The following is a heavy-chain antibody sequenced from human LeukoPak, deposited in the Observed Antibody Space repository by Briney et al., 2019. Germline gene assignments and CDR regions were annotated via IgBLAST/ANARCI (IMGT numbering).Heavy chain of an antibody. D-gene: IGHD6-19*01. V-gene: IGHV3-23*01. Sequence: GGSLRLSCAASGFTFSDYYMSWIRQAPGKGLEWVSGISGSGGSTYYADSVKGRFTISRDNSKNTLYLQMNSLRAEDTAVYYCAKGSYSSGWYESDYWGQGTLVTVSS. CDR2: ISGSGGST. J-gene: IGHJ4*02. CDR1: GFTFSDYY. CDR3: AKGSYSSGWYESDY.